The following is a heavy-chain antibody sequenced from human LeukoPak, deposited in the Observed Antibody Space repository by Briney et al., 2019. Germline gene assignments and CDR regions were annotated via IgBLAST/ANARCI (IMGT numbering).Heavy chain of an antibody. D-gene: IGHD3-3*01. CDR3: ARASLYYDFWSGYLRPGHWFDP. CDR2: MNPTSGNT. CDR1: GYTFTSYD. J-gene: IGHJ5*02. V-gene: IGHV1-8*01. Sequence: AASVKVSCKASGYTFTSYDINWVRQATGQGLEWMGWMNPTSGNTGYAQKFQGRVTMTRNTSISTAYMELSSLRSEDTAVYYCARASLYYDFWSGYLRPGHWFDPWGQGTLVTVSS.